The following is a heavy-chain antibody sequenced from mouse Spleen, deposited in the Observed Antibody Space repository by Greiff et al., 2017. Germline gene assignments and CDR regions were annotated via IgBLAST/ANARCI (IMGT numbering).Heavy chain of an antibody. D-gene: IGHD3-1*01. V-gene: IGHV1S81*02. CDR2: INPSNGGT. Sequence: VQLQQSGAELVKPGASVKLSCKASGYTFTSYYMYWVKQRPGQGLEWIGEINPSNGGTNFNEKFKSKATLTVDKSSSTAYMQLSSLTSEDSAVYYCTRSGNYLDYWGQGTTLTVSS. CDR3: TRSGNYLDY. J-gene: IGHJ2*01. CDR1: GYTFTSYY.